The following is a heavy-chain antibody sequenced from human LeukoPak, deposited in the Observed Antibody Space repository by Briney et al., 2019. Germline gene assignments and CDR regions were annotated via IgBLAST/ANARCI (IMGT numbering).Heavy chain of an antibody. D-gene: IGHD3-10*01. CDR2: IYSNGGT. CDR3: ARDPGDHWYFDL. Sequence: PSETLSLTRSVSGGSLINYYWSWIRQPAGKGLEWIGRIYSNGGTTYNPSLRSRVSMSIDTSKKLFSLRLSSVTAADTAVYYCARDPGDHWYFDLWGRGTLVTVSS. J-gene: IGHJ2*01. V-gene: IGHV4-4*07. CDR1: GGSLINYY.